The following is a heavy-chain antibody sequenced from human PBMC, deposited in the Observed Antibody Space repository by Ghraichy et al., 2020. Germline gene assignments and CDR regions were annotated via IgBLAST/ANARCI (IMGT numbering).Heavy chain of an antibody. D-gene: IGHD3-16*01. J-gene: IGHJ1*01. CDR3: ARARAITTTTYYFQH. CDR1: GFSVSGTY. Sequence: GGSLRLSCAASGFSVSGTYMTWFRQAPGKGLEWVSSIYSGDSTFYADAVKGRFTISRDNSNNTPHLQVHSLRVDDTAVYYCARARAITTTTYYFQHWGQGTPVTVSS. CDR2: IYSGDST. V-gene: IGHV3-53*01.